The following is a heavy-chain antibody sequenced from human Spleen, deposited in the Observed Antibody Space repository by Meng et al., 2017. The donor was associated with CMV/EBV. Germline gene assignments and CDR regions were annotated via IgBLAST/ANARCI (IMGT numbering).Heavy chain of an antibody. V-gene: IGHV4-39*07. D-gene: IGHD2-2*01. CDR1: GDLCSSSSYY. CDR2: IDYSEST. J-gene: IGHJ5*02. CDR3: ARELRDIVVVPAAPRWFDP. Sequence: PSCPLSPPCPVSGDLCSSSSYYRGVLRQPAWKVLGGIGSIDYSESTYYDPSLKSRVTISVDTSKNQFSLKLSSVTAADTAVYYCARELRDIVVVPAAPRWFDPWGQGTLVTVSS.